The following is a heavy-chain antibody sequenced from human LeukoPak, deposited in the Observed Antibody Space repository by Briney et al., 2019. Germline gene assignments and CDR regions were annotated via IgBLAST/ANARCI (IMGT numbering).Heavy chain of an antibody. CDR2: NSGSGGST. J-gene: IGHJ4*02. CDR1: GFTFSSYA. D-gene: IGHD6-13*01. V-gene: IGHV3-23*01. CDR3: ARGRGSWYGVYFDY. Sequence: PGGSLRLSCAASGFTFSSYAMSWVRQAPGKGLEWVSANSGSGGSTYYADSVKGRFTISRDNSKNTLYLQMNSLRTEDTAVYYCARGRGSWYGVYFDYWGQGTLVTVSS.